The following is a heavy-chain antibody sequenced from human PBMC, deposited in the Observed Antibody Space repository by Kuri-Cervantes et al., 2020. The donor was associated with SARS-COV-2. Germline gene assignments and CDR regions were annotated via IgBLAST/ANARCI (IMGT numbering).Heavy chain of an antibody. CDR1: GGTFSSYA. CDR2: IIPIFGTA. Sequence: SVKVSCKASGGTFSSYAICSVRQAPGQGLAWMGGIIPIFGTANYAQKFQGRVTITADESTSTAYMELSSLRSEDTAVYYCARVCGGYDFDYYYYYMDVWGKGTTVTVSS. D-gene: IGHD5-12*01. J-gene: IGHJ6*03. CDR3: ARVCGGYDFDYYYYYMDV. V-gene: IGHV1-69*13.